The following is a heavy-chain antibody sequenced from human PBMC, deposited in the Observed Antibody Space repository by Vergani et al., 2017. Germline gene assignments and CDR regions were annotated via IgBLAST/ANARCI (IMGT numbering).Heavy chain of an antibody. V-gene: IGHV4-61*02. CDR3: ARDKKQLRPRAFEL. Sequence: QVQLQESGPGLVKPSQTLSLTCTVSGASINNDFYSWHWIRQPDGKGLEWIGRIYVSGITDYNSSHQSRVSMSVDTSKNQFSLTLTSVTAADTAVYYCARDKKQLRPRAFELWGQGKMVTVSS. CDR2: IYVSGIT. J-gene: IGHJ3*01. CDR1: GASINNDFYS. D-gene: IGHD4-23*01.